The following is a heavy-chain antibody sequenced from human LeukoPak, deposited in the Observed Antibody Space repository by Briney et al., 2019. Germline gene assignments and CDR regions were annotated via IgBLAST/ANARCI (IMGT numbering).Heavy chain of an antibody. CDR1: GFILRNYW. CDR3: ARVYCSSTSCYSGMDI. CDR2: ISNDGTST. Sequence: QPGGSLRLSCAASGFILRNYWMHWVRQVPGKGLVWVSRISNDGTSTGYADSVKGRFTISRDNAKNTLYLQMNSLRAEDTAVYYCARVYCSSTSCYSGMDIWGQGTTVTVSS. J-gene: IGHJ6*02. D-gene: IGHD2-2*01. V-gene: IGHV3-74*01.